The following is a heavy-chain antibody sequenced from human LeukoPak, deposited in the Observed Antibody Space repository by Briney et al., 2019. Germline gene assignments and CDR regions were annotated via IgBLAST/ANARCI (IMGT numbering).Heavy chain of an antibody. J-gene: IGHJ4*02. CDR2: ISSSGSTI. D-gene: IGHD3-9*01. V-gene: IGHV3-48*03. Sequence: GGSLRLSCAASGFTFSSYEMNWVRQAPGKGLEWVSYISSSGSTIYYADSVKGRFTISRDNAKNSPYLQMNSLRAEDTAVYYRARGGILGGFDYWGQGTLVTVSS. CDR1: GFTFSSYE. CDR3: ARGGILGGFDY.